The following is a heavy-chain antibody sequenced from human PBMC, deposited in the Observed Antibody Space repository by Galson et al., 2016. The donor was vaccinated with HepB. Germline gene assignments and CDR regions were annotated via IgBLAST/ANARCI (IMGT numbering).Heavy chain of an antibody. Sequence: SLRLSCAASGFTFSNYAMSWVRQAPGKGLEWVSSISGSGANFYYADSVQGRFSISRDSATSILYLQMNSLKVEDTAIYYCARDQLGGWYEEYWGQGTLVTVSS. D-gene: IGHD6-19*01. CDR1: GFTFSNYA. J-gene: IGHJ4*02. CDR2: ISGSGANF. V-gene: IGHV3-23*01. CDR3: ARDQLGGWYEEY.